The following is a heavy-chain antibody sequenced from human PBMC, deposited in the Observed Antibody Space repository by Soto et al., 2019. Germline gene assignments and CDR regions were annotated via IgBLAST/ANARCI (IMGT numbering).Heavy chain of an antibody. CDR2: IKGDGSEK. CDR1: GFTFSTNG. Sequence: EVQVAESGGGLVQPGGSLRLSCKTSGFTFSTNGRSWVRQAPGKGLEWVANIKGDGSEKYYVDSVKGRFTISRDNAKNSLFLQMNNLRADDTAVYYCASFLKWGQGTLVTVSS. V-gene: IGHV3-7*01. J-gene: IGHJ1*01. CDR3: ASFLK.